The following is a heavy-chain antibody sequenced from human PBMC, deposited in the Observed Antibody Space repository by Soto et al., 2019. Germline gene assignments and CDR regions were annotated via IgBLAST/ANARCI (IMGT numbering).Heavy chain of an antibody. Sequence: GESLKISCKGSGYTFTSHWIGWVRQMPGKGLEWVGIIYPGDSDTRYSPSFQGQVTISADRSISTAYLQWSSLKASDSAIYYCARTSTINRYYGMDVWGQGTTVTVSS. D-gene: IGHD5-12*01. V-gene: IGHV5-51*01. CDR1: GYTFTSHW. CDR3: ARTSTINRYYGMDV. CDR2: IYPGDSDT. J-gene: IGHJ6*02.